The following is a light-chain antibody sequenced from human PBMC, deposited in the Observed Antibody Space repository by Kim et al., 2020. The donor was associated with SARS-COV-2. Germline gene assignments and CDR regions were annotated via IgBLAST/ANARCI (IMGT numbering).Light chain of an antibody. CDR1: QDISNY. J-gene: IGKJ3*01. CDR3: QHIFT. Sequence: DIQMTQSPSSLSASVGDRVTITCQASQDISNYLNWYQQKPGKAPKLLIYDASNLETGVPSRFSGSGSGTDFTFTISSLQPEDIATYYCQHIFTFGPGTKVDIK. V-gene: IGKV1-33*01. CDR2: DAS.